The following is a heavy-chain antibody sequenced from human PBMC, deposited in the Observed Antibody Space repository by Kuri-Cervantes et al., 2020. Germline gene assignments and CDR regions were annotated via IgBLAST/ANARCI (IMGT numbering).Heavy chain of an antibody. CDR1: GGSFSGYY. D-gene: IGHD5-18*01. V-gene: IGHV4-34*01. J-gene: IGHJ4*02. CDR2: INHSGST. Sequence: SETLSLTCAVYGGSFSGYYWSWIRQPPGKGLEWIGEINHSGSTNYNPSLKSRVTISVDTSKNQLSLKLSSVTAADTAVYYCARSGGIQLWSSGLDYWGQGTLVTVSS. CDR3: ARSGGIQLWSSGLDY.